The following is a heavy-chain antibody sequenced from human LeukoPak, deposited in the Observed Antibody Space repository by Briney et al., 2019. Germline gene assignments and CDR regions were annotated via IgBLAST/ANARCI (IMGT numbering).Heavy chain of an antibody. CDR3: ARTHSSTYHFDF. J-gene: IGHJ4*02. Sequence: RESGPALVEPTQTLTLTCSFSGFSLSTSGMCVSWISQPLGRALEWLARIDWDDDKFYSTSLKTRLTISKDTSKNQVVLTMTSVDPVDTATYYCARTHSSTYHFDFWGQGTLVTVSS. CDR2: IDWDDDK. D-gene: IGHD2/OR15-2a*01. V-gene: IGHV2-70*17. CDR1: GFSLSTSGMC.